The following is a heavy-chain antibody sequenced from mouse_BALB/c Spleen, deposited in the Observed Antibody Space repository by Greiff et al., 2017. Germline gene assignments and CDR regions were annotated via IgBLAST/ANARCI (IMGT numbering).Heavy chain of an antibody. D-gene: IGHD2-14*01. CDR2: INPYNGDT. V-gene: IGHV1-37*01. Sequence: VQLQQSGPELVKPGASVKISCKASGYSFTGYFMNWVKQSHGKSLEWIGRINPYNGDTFYNQKFKGKATLTVDKSSSTAHMELLSLTSEDSAVYYCGRGDYYRYDERVWFAYWGQGTLVTVSA. CDR1: GYSFTGYF. CDR3: GRGDYYRYDERVWFAY. J-gene: IGHJ3*01.